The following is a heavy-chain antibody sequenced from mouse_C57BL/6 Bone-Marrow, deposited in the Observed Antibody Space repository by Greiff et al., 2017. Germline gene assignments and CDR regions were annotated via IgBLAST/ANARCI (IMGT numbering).Heavy chain of an antibody. Sequence: VQLQQSGPGLVQPSQSLSITCTVSGFSLTSYGVHWVRQSPGKGLEWLGVIWSGGSTDYNAAFISRLSISKDNSKSQVFFKMNSLQADDTAIYYCARPWYGSSYDYAMDYWGQGTSVTVSS. D-gene: IGHD1-1*01. CDR2: IWSGGST. V-gene: IGHV2-2*01. CDR1: GFSLTSYG. CDR3: ARPWYGSSYDYAMDY. J-gene: IGHJ4*01.